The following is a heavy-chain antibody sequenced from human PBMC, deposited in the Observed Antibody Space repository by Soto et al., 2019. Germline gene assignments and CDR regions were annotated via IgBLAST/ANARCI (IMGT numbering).Heavy chain of an antibody. Sequence: SETLSLTCTVSGGSISSGDYYWSWIRQPPGKGLEWIGYIYYSGSTYYNPSLKSRVTISVDTSKNQFSLKLSSVTAADTAVYYCAREGYDFWSGLGRFDPWRQGTLVTVSS. CDR3: AREGYDFWSGLGRFDP. V-gene: IGHV4-30-4*01. CDR2: IYYSGST. J-gene: IGHJ5*02. D-gene: IGHD3-3*01. CDR1: GGSISSGDYY.